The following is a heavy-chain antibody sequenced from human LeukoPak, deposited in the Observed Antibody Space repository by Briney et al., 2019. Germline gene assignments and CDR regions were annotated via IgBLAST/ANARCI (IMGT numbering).Heavy chain of an antibody. CDR2: IYYSGST. J-gene: IGHJ4*02. CDR1: GGSISSSSYY. CDR3: ARVKRSVILPFDY. Sequence: PSETLSLTCTVSGGSISSSSYYWGWIRQPPGKGLEWIGSIYYSGSTYYNPSLKSRVTISVNTSKNQFSLKLSSVTAADTAVYYCARVKRSVILPFDYWGQGTLVTVSS. V-gene: IGHV4-39*07. D-gene: IGHD4-11*01.